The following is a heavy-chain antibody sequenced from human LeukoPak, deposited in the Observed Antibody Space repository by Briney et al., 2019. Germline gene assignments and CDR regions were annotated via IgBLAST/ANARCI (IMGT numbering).Heavy chain of an antibody. D-gene: IGHD1-26*01. Sequence: SETLSLTCTISGGSVSDYYWSWIRQSPGKGLEWIGYIYHTGSTSYSPSLKSRVTISVDTSKNQFSLKLSSVTAADTAVYYCARGGSYRYYIDYWGQGTLVTVSS. CDR1: GGSVSDYY. CDR2: IYHTGST. CDR3: ARGGSYRYYIDY. J-gene: IGHJ4*02. V-gene: IGHV4-59*02.